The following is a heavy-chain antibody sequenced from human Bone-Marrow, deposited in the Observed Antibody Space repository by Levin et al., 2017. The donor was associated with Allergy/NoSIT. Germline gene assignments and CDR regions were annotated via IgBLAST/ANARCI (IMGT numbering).Heavy chain of an antibody. CDR2: INQDGGEK. CDR1: GFTFSSLW. Sequence: AGGSLRLSCAASGFTFSSLWMNWVRQAPGKGLEWVANINQDGGEKTYVDSVNGRFTISRDNAKNSLYLQMNSLRAEDTAVYYCARGNWAAAGIFDYWGQGTLVTVSS. D-gene: IGHD6-13*01. CDR3: ARGNWAAAGIFDY. V-gene: IGHV3-7*01. J-gene: IGHJ4*02.